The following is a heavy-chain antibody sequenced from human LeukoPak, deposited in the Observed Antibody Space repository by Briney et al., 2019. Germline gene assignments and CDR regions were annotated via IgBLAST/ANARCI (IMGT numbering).Heavy chain of an antibody. CDR1: GYIFTSYG. V-gene: IGHV1-18*01. CDR2: ISTYNGNT. D-gene: IGHD6-13*01. Sequence: ASVKVSCKASGYIFTSYGISWVRQASGQGLEWMGWISTYNGNTKYAQKVQGRVTLTTDTSTSTAYMELRSLRGDDTAIYYCARGRSAADDFDYWGQGTLVTVSS. J-gene: IGHJ4*02. CDR3: ARGRSAADDFDY.